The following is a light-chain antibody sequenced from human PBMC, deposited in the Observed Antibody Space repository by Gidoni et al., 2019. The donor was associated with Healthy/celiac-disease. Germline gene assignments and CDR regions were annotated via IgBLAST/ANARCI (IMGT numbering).Light chain of an antibody. CDR1: SSNIGAGYD. CDR3: QSYDSSLSAVV. CDR2: GNS. Sequence: QSVLTQPPSVSEAPVQRATISCTGSSSNIGAGYDVHWYQQLPGTAPKLLIYGNSNRPSGVPDRFSGSKSGTSASLAITGLQAEDEADYYCQSYDSSLSAVVFGGGTKLTVL. V-gene: IGLV1-40*01. J-gene: IGLJ2*01.